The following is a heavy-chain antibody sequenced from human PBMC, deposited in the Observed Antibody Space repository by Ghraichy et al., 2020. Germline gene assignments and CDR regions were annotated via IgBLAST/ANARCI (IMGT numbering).Heavy chain of an antibody. Sequence: GGSLRLSCAASGFTFSASWMSWVRQVPGKGLEWVANIKQDGSAKNYVDSVRGRFTISRDNAKSSLVLQMDSLKVEDTALDYCARGGGNFDLWGQGALVTVSS. D-gene: IGHD4-23*01. CDR3: ARGGGNFDL. CDR2: IKQDGSAK. CDR1: GFTFSASW. V-gene: IGHV3-7*01. J-gene: IGHJ4*02.